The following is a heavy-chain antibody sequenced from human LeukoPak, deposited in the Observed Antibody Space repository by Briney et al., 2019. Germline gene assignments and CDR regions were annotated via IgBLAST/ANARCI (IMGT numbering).Heavy chain of an antibody. J-gene: IGHJ4*02. CDR1: GYAFSTSG. CDR2: ISAVNGNT. D-gene: IGHD3-10*01. Sequence: ASVKVSCMASGYAFSTSGITWVRQAPGRGLEWIGWISAVNGNTSYAEKFPDRVTMTTDTATSTAYMELGSLTSGDTAVYFCTRSLVFWGQGTQVTVSP. V-gene: IGHV1-18*01. CDR3: TRSLVF.